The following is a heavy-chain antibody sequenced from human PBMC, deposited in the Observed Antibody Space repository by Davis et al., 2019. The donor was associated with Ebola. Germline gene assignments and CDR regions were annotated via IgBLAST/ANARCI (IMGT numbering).Heavy chain of an antibody. CDR3: ATGDFGGNSI. CDR1: GYTFTSYG. D-gene: IGHD4-23*01. V-gene: IGHV1-8*03. Sequence: ASVKVSCKASGYTFTSYGISWVRQAPGQGLEWMGWMNPNSGNTAYAQKFQGRVTITRNTSINTAYMELSSLRSDDTAVYYCATGDFGGNSIWGPGTLVTVSS. CDR2: MNPNSGNT. J-gene: IGHJ4*02.